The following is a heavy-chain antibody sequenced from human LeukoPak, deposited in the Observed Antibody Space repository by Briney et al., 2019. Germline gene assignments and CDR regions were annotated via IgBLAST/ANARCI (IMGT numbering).Heavy chain of an antibody. CDR3: ARDPYNGDYGDFYYYYMDV. Sequence: GGSLRLSCAASGFTFSSYWMNWVRQAPGKGLEWVANIKQDGSDKYLVDSVKGRFTISRDNAKNSLYLHLNSLRDEDTAIYYCARDPYNGDYGDFYYYYMDVWGKGTTVTISS. J-gene: IGHJ6*03. D-gene: IGHD3-16*01. CDR2: IKQDGSDK. CDR1: GFTFSSYW. V-gene: IGHV3-7*01.